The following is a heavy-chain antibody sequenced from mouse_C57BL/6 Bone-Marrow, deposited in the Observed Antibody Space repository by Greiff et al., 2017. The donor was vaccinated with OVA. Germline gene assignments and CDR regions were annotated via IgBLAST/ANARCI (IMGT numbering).Heavy chain of an antibody. CDR2: ISSGGDYI. V-gene: IGHV5-9-1*02. J-gene: IGHJ3*01. CDR1: GFTFSSYA. D-gene: IGHD1-1*01. CDR3: TMYGSSSWFAY. Sequence: EVQRVESGEGLVKPGGSLKLSCAASGFTFSSYAMSWVRQTPEKRLEWVAYISSGGDYIYYADTVKGRFTISRDNARNTLYLQMSSLKSEDTAMYYCTMYGSSSWFAYWGQGTLVTVSA.